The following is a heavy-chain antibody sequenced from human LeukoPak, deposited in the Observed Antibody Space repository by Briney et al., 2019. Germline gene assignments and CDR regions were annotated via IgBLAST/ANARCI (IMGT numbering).Heavy chain of an antibody. Sequence: ASVKVSCKASGYTFTSYAMNWVRQAPGQGLEWMGWINPSGGSTSYAQKLQGRVTMTRDRSTSTVYMELSSLRAEDTAVYYCAREDGGVVVPAAWSYWGQGTLVTVSS. CDR2: INPSGGST. D-gene: IGHD2-2*01. J-gene: IGHJ4*02. CDR3: AREDGGVVVPAAWSY. V-gene: IGHV1-46*04. CDR1: GYTFTSYA.